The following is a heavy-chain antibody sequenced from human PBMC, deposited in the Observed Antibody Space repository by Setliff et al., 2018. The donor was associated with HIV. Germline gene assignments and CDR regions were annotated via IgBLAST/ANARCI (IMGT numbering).Heavy chain of an antibody. V-gene: IGHV4-34*01. J-gene: IGHJ6*03. CDR1: GGSLWGYY. D-gene: IGHD6-6*01. CDR3: ARLGEIADHPGYYMDV. Sequence: PSETLSLTCAVYGGSLWGYYWTWIRQPPGEGLEWVGEIDYSGSSSSNPSLKSRVTISVDTSRNQFSLKIFSVTAADTAMYYCARLGEIADHPGYYMDVWSNGTTVTVS. CDR2: IDYSGSS.